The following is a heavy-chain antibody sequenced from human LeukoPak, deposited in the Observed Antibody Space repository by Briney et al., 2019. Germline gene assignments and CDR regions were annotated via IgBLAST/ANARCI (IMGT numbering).Heavy chain of an antibody. CDR3: AQLITYYYDSSGYYGNAFDI. CDR1: GYTFTGYY. Sequence: GASVKVSCKASGYTFTGYYMHWVRQAPGQGLEWMGRINPNSGGTNYAQKFQGRVTMTRDTSISTAYMELSRLRSDDTAVYYRAQLITYYYDSSGYYGNAFDIWGQGTMVTVSS. CDR2: INPNSGGT. D-gene: IGHD3-22*01. J-gene: IGHJ3*02. V-gene: IGHV1-2*06.